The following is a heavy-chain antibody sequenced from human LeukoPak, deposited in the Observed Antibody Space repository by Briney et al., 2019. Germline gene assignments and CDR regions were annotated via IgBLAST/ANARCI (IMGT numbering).Heavy chain of an antibody. D-gene: IGHD2-21*02. CDR1: GYTFTSYY. CDR3: ARGVVTAIGELYFDY. J-gene: IGHJ4*02. CDR2: INPSGGST. V-gene: IGHV1-46*01. Sequence: ASVKVSCKASGYTFTSYYIHWVRQAPGQGLEWMGLINPSGGSTNYAQKFQGRVTMTRDTSTSTVYMELSSLRSEDTAVYYCARGVVTAIGELYFDYWGQGTLVTVSS.